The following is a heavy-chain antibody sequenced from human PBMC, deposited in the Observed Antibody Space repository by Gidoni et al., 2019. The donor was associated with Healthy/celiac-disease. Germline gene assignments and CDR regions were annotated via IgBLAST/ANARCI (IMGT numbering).Heavy chain of an antibody. CDR3: AKDLYYGSGSYYFGAFDI. Sequence: EVQLLESGGGLVQPGGSLSLSCAASGFTFSSYAMSWVLQAPGKGLEWVSAIRGSGGRTYYADSVKGRFTISRDNSKNTLYLQMNSLRAEDTAVYYCAKDLYYGSGSYYFGAFDIWGQGTMVTVSS. V-gene: IGHV3-23*01. CDR1: GFTFSSYA. D-gene: IGHD3-10*01. CDR2: IRGSGGRT. J-gene: IGHJ3*02.